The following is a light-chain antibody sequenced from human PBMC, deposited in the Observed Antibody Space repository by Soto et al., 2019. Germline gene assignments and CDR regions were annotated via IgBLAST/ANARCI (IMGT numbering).Light chain of an antibody. CDR2: GAS. CDR3: QQYNNWPLT. CDR1: QSVSSGY. J-gene: IGKJ4*01. V-gene: IGKV3-15*01. Sequence: EIVLTQSPGTLSLSPGDGATLSCRASQSVSSGYLAWYQQKPGQAPRLLIYGASRRATGIPARFSGSGSGTEFTLTISSLQSEDFAVYYCQQYNNWPLTFGGGTKV.